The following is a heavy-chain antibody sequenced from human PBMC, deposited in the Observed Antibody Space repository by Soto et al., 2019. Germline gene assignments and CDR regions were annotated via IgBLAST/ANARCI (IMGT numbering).Heavy chain of an antibody. D-gene: IGHD5-12*01. V-gene: IGHV1-18*01. CDR1: GYTFTSYG. Sequence: ASVKVSCKASGYTFTSYGISWVRQAPGQGLEWMGWISAYNGNTNYAQKLQGRVTMTTDTSTSTAYMELRSLRSDDTAVYYCARESRDGYNLGRHFDYWGQGTLVTVSS. CDR2: ISAYNGNT. CDR3: ARESRDGYNLGRHFDY. J-gene: IGHJ4*02.